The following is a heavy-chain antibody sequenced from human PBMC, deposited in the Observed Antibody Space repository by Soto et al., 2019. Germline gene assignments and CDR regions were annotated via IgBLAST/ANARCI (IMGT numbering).Heavy chain of an antibody. V-gene: IGHV1-46*01. Sequence: QVQLVQSGAEVKNPGASVKLSCKASGYTFTSFYIHWVRQAPGQGLEWMAIINPNGGSTNYAPKLQGRVTLTRDTSTNTVYIGLSSLGSEYTVVYYCARGLTSGDFWGQGTLVTVAS. D-gene: IGHD2-21*01. CDR2: INPNGGST. CDR1: GYTFTSFY. CDR3: ARGLTSGDF. J-gene: IGHJ4*02.